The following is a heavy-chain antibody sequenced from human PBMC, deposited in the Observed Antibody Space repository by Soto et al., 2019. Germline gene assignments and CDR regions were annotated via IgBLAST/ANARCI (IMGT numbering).Heavy chain of an antibody. J-gene: IGHJ5*02. D-gene: IGHD4-17*01. CDR3: ATGKDPGGYGDYVSWFDP. CDR2: ISGSGGST. CDR1: GFTFASYV. V-gene: IGHV3-23*01. Sequence: EVQQLESGGGLVQPGGSLRLSCAVSGFTFASYVMSWVRQAPGKGLEWVSAISGSGGSTYYADSVKGRFTISRDNSKNTLYLQMNSLRAEDTAVYYCATGKDPGGYGDYVSWFDPWGQGTLVTVSS.